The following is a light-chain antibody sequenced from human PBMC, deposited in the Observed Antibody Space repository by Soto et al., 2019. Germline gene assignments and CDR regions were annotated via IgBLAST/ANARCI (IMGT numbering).Light chain of an antibody. Sequence: DIQMTQSPPSLSASVGDKVTITCRASQSIGSDVNWFQQKPGKAPKLLISVVSSLQSGVPSRFRGSGSGKDFTLTISSLQPEDFATYYCQQSYFTPWTFGQGTKVEVE. CDR3: QQSYFTPWT. J-gene: IGKJ1*01. CDR1: QSIGSD. V-gene: IGKV1-39*01. CDR2: VVS.